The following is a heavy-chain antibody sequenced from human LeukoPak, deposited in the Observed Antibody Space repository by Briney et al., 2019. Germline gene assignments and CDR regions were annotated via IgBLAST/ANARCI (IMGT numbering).Heavy chain of an antibody. V-gene: IGHV3-48*03. CDR3: ARARGIDLESRGLDY. J-gene: IGHJ4*02. D-gene: IGHD3-10*01. CDR2: ISGSGSTI. CDR1: GYTFSSYE. Sequence: GGSLRLSCAASGYTFSSYEMNWVRQAPGKGLEWVSYISGSGSTIYYADSVKGRFTISRDNAKNSLYPQMNSLRAEDTAVYYCARARGIDLESRGLDYWGQGTLVTVSS.